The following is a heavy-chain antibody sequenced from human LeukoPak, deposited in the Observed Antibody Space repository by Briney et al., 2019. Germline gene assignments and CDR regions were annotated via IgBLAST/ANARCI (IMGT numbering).Heavy chain of an antibody. J-gene: IGHJ6*02. CDR3: AKDLGFSFFCGGDYHQYYYGMDV. Sequence: GGSLRLSCAASGFAFSTFGMHWVRQAPGKGPEWVAFIRYDGSNKYYADSVKGRFTISRDNSKNTLYLQMNSLRAEDTAVYYCAKDLGFSFFCGGDYHQYYYGMDVWGQGTTVTVSS. V-gene: IGHV3-30*02. CDR1: GFAFSTFG. D-gene: IGHD2-21*02. CDR2: IRYDGSNK.